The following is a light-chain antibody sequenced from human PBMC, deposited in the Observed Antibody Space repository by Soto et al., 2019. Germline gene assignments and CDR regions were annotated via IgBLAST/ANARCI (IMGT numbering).Light chain of an antibody. CDR1: QSVSSSY. CDR3: QQRSNSWT. CDR2: GAS. J-gene: IGKJ1*01. V-gene: IGKV3D-20*02. Sequence: EIVLTQSSGTLSLSPGERATLSCRASQSVSSSYLAWYQQKPGQASRLLIYGASSRATGIPDRFSGSGSGTDFTLTISRLEPEDFAVYYCQQRSNSWTFGQGTKVDIK.